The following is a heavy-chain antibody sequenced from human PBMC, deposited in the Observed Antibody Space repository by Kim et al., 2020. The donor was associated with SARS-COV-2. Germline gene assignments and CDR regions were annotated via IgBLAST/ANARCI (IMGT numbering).Heavy chain of an antibody. CDR2: ISDDGSNK. J-gene: IGHJ4*02. CDR1: GFTFSNYA. CDR3: ARDKTRDSRSNFYF. Sequence: GGSLRLSCAASGFTFSNYAMHWVRQAPGKGLEWVAVISDDGSNKYSADSVKGRFTISRDNSRSTLYLQMNRLRSDDTALYYCARDKTRDSRSNFYFLGQGTLLTVPS. D-gene: IGHD1-1*01. V-gene: IGHV3-30-3*01.